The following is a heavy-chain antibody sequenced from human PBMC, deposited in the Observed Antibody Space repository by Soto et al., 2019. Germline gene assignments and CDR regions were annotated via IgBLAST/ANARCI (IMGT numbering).Heavy chain of an antibody. CDR3: AREGVAPYYYYGMDV. D-gene: IGHD5-12*01. Sequence: QVQLVQSGAEVKKPGASVKVSCKASGYTFTSSGISWVRQAPGQGLEWMGWISTYNGDTNYAQTFQGRVTMTTDTSTSTVHMEVRSLRSDDTAFYYCAREGVAPYYYYGMDVWGQGAPVTGSS. V-gene: IGHV1-18*01. J-gene: IGHJ6*02. CDR1: GYTFTSSG. CDR2: ISTYNGDT.